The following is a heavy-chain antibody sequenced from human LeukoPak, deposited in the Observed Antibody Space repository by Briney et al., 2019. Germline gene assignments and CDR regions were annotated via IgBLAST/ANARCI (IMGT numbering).Heavy chain of an antibody. CDR2: MSPNSGDT. CDR3: VRTPPNWGFDY. V-gene: IGHV1-8*01. J-gene: IGHJ4*02. Sequence: GASVKVSCKASGYTFTTHDINWVRQATGQGLEWLGWMSPNSGDTGYAQKFQGRVTMTSDSSISTAYMELCSLRSEDTAIYYCVRTPPNWGFDYWGQGTLVTVSS. D-gene: IGHD7-27*01. CDR1: GYTFTTHD.